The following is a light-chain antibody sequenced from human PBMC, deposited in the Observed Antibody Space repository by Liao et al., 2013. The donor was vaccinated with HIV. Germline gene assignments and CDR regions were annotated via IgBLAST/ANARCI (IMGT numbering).Light chain of an antibody. J-gene: IGLJ3*02. CDR2: YDS. CDR3: QVWDSNNNQGV. Sequence: SYVLTQPPSVSVAPGKTARITCGGNNIGSKSVHWYQQKPGQAPVLVIYYDSDRPSGIPERFSGSNSGNTATLTISRVEAGDEADYYCQVWDSNNNQGVFGGGTKLTVL. CDR1: NIGSKS. V-gene: IGLV3-21*04.